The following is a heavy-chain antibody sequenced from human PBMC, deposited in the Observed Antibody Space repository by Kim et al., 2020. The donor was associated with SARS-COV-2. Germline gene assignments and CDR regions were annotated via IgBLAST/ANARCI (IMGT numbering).Heavy chain of an antibody. D-gene: IGHD3-22*01. V-gene: IGHV1-8*01. CDR1: GYTFTSYD. Sequence: ASVKVSCKASGYTFTSYDINWVRQATGQGLEWMGWMNPNSGNTGYAQKFQGRVTMTRDTSISTAYMELSSLTSEDTAVYFCARVMIVLESDAFDIWGQGTMVTVSS. CDR3: ARVMIVLESDAFDI. CDR2: MNPNSGNT. J-gene: IGHJ3*02.